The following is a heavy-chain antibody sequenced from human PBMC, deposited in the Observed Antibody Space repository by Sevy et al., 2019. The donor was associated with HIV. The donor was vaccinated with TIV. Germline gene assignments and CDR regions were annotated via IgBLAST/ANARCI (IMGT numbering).Heavy chain of an antibody. J-gene: IGHJ5*02. Sequence: GGSLRLSCAVSGFTFENYGMSWVRQAPGKGLEWVTGINWNGGTKNYVDSVKGRFTISRDNAKNSLNLQMDSLRVEDTAVYYCARNTVFAYGDNWFDPWGQGTLVTVSS. CDR2: INWNGGTK. CDR3: ARNTVFAYGDNWFDP. V-gene: IGHV3-20*04. CDR1: GFTFENYG. D-gene: IGHD2-8*02.